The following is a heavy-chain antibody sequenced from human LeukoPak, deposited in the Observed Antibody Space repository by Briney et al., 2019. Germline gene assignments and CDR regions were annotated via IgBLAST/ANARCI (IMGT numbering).Heavy chain of an antibody. D-gene: IGHD2-15*01. Sequence: GGSLRLSCAASGFTFSSYEMNWVRQAPGKGLEWVSYISSSGSTKYYADSVKGRFTISRDNAKNSLYLQMNSLRAEDTAVYYCARDRARYCSGGSCFGDSGNYYYGMDVWGKGTTVTVSS. V-gene: IGHV3-48*03. J-gene: IGHJ6*04. CDR1: GFTFSSYE. CDR2: ISSSGSTK. CDR3: ARDRARYCSGGSCFGDSGNYYYGMDV.